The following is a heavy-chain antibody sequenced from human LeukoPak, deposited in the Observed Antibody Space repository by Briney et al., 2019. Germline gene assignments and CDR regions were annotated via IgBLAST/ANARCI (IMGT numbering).Heavy chain of an antibody. J-gene: IGHJ4*02. Sequence: ASVKVSCKASGGTFSSYAISWVRQAPGQGLEWMGGIIPIFGTANYAQKFQGRVTITADESTSTAYMELSSLRSEDTAVYYCARVRLMATIAGELDYWGQGTLVTVSS. CDR2: IIPIFGTA. CDR3: ARVRLMATIAGELDY. V-gene: IGHV1-69*01. D-gene: IGHD5-24*01. CDR1: GGTFSSYA.